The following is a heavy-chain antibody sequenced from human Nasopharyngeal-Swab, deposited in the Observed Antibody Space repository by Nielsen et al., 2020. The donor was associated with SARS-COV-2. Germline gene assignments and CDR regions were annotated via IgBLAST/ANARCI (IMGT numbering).Heavy chain of an antibody. J-gene: IGHJ4*02. CDR3: AREGLGNDFDY. CDR2: IYSGGST. D-gene: IGHD5-12*01. Sequence: GESLKISCAASGFTFSSYSMSWVRQAPGKGLEWVSVIYSGGSTYYADSVKGRFTIPRDNSKNTLYLQMNSLRAEDTAVYYCAREGLGNDFDYWGQGTLVTVSS. V-gene: IGHV3-53*01. CDR1: GFTFSSYS.